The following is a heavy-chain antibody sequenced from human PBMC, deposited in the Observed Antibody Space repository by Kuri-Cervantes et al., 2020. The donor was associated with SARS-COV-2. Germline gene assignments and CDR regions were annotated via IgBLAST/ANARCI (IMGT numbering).Heavy chain of an antibody. D-gene: IGHD3-10*01. J-gene: IGHJ4*02. CDR1: GLTFVNYA. Sequence: ASVKVSFKSSGLTFVNYAMHWVRQAPGQRLEWMGWNNAGNGDTKISQKFQGRVTITRDIFADTAYMDLSSLRSEDTAVYYCAMYFYGSGNYHDTLDKWGQGTLVTVSS. CDR2: NNAGNGDT. CDR3: AMYFYGSGNYHDTLDK. V-gene: IGHV1-3*01.